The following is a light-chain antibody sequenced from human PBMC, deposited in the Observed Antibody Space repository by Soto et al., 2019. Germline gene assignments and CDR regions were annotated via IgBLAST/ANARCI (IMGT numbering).Light chain of an antibody. CDR1: SSDVGGYNY. J-gene: IGLJ3*02. V-gene: IGLV2-11*01. Sequence: SALTQPRSVSGSPGQSVTISCTGTSSDVGGYNYVSWYQHDPGKAPKLMISDVSKRPSGVPDRFSGSKSGNTASLTISGLQAEDEADYYCCSYAGSYSRVFGGGTKLTVL. CDR3: CSYAGSYSRV. CDR2: DVS.